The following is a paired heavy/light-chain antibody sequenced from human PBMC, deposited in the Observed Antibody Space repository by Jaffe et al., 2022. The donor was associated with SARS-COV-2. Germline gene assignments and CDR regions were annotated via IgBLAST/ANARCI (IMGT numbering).Light chain of an antibody. J-gene: IGKJ3*01. V-gene: IGKV3-20*01. Sequence: EIVLTQSPGTLSLSPGERATLSCRASQSVSSSYLAWYQQKPGQAPRLLIYGASNRATGIPDRFSGSGSGTDFTLTISRLEPEDFAVYYCQQYGSSPFTFGPGTKVDIK. CDR1: QSVSSSY. CDR2: GAS. CDR3: QQYGSSPFT.
Heavy chain of an antibody. J-gene: IGHJ6*02. CDR3: ARRVQLLAMSGPYYGMDV. V-gene: IGHV4-59*08. CDR2: IYYIGST. D-gene: IGHD2-2*01. CDR1: GGSISSYY. Sequence: QVQLQESGPGLVKPSETLSLTCTVSGGSISSYYWSWIRQPPGKGLEWIGYIYYIGSTNYNPSLKSRVTISIDTSKNQFSLKLTSVTAADTAVYYCARRVQLLAMSGPYYGMDVWGQGTTVTVSS.